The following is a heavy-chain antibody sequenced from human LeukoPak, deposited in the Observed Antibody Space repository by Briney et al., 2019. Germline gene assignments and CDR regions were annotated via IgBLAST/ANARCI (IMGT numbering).Heavy chain of an antibody. Sequence: GGSLRLSCAVSGITLSNYGMSWVRQAPGKGLEGVAGISDSGGRTNYADSVKGRFTISRDNPKNTLYLQMNSLRAEDTAVYFCAKRGVVIRVILVGFHKEAYYFDSWGQGAIVTVPS. CDR2: ISDSGGRT. CDR3: AKRGVVIRVILVGFHKEAYYFDS. V-gene: IGHV3-23*01. D-gene: IGHD3-10*01. J-gene: IGHJ4*02. CDR1: GITLSNYG.